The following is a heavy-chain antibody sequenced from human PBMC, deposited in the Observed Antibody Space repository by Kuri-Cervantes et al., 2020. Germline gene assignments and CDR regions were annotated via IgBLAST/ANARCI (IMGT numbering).Heavy chain of an antibody. Sequence: ASVKVSCKASGYTFTSYGISWVRQAPGQRLEWMGWINAGNGNTKYSQKFQGRVTMTRDTSTSTVYMELSSLRSEDTAVYYCARDFSSLSDAFDIWGQGTMVTVSS. CDR1: GYTFTSYG. CDR3: ARDFSSLSDAFDI. CDR2: INAGNGNT. D-gene: IGHD2/OR15-2a*01. V-gene: IGHV1-18*01. J-gene: IGHJ3*02.